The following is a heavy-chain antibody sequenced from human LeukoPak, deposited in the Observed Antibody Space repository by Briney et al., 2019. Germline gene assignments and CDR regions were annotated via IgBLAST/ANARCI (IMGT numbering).Heavy chain of an antibody. D-gene: IGHD1-14*01. CDR3: ATRTRGAAHD. V-gene: IGHV3-48*03. J-gene: IGHJ4*02. Sequence: PGGSLRLSCAASGFTFSSYEMNWVRQAPGKGLEWVSYISSSGSTIYYADSVKGRFTISRDNAKNSRYLQMNSLRAEDTAVYYCATRTRGAAHDWGQGTLVTVSS. CDR2: ISSSGSTI. CDR1: GFTFSSYE.